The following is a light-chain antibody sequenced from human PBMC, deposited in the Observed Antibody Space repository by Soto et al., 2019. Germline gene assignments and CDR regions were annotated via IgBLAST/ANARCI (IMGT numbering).Light chain of an antibody. CDR1: QDIRSW. V-gene: IGKV1-12*01. CDR3: QQANSFPIT. J-gene: IGKJ4*01. CDR2: AAT. Sequence: DIQMTQSPSYVSASVGDRVSITCRASQDIRSWLAWYQQRPGKAPKLLIYAATILQSGVPSRFSGSGSGTTFTLTINNLQPEDFASYFYQQANSFPITFGGGTKV.